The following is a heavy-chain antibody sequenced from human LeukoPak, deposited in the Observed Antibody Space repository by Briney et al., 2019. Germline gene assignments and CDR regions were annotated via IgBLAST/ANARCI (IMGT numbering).Heavy chain of an antibody. D-gene: IGHD5-18*01. CDR1: GFTFGDYP. Sequence: GGSLRLSCTASGFTFGDYPLSWVRQAPGKGLKWVGLIRSTDYGGTTEYAASVKGRFAISRDDSKSIAYLQMNSLKTADTAMYYCTRRGYTYGLKLYYFDYWGQGTLVTVSS. CDR3: TRRGYTYGLKLYYFDY. J-gene: IGHJ4*02. CDR2: IRSTDYGGTT. V-gene: IGHV3-49*04.